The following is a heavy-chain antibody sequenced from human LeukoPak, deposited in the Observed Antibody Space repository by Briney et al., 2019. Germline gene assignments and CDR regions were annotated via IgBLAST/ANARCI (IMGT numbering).Heavy chain of an antibody. Sequence: GGSLRLSCAASRFTFSSYDMHWVRQATGKGLEWVSAIGTAGDTYYPGSVKGRFTISRENAKNSLYLQMNSLRAGDTAVYYCARVYDSSGYYDYWGQGTLVTVSS. D-gene: IGHD3-22*01. J-gene: IGHJ4*02. CDR2: IGTAGDT. CDR3: ARVYDSSGYYDY. CDR1: RFTFSSYD. V-gene: IGHV3-13*01.